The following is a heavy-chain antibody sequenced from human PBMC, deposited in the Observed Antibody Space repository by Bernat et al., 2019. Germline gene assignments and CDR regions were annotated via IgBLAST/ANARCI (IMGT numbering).Heavy chain of an antibody. D-gene: IGHD2-15*01. J-gene: IGHJ4*02. CDR3: AKDASRDCSGGSCYGYFDY. CDR2: ISGSGGST. CDR1: GFTFSSYA. V-gene: IGHV3-23*01. Sequence: EVQLLESGGGLVQPGGSLRLSCAASGFTFSSYAMSWVRQAPGKGLEWVSAISGSGGSTYYADSVKGRFTISRDNSKNTLYLQMNSLRAEDTAVYYCAKDASRDCSGGSCYGYFDYWGQGTLVTVSS.